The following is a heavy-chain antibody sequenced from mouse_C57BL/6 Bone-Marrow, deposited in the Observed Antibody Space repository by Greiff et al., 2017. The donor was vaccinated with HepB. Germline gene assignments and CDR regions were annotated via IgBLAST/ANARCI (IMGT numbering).Heavy chain of an antibody. J-gene: IGHJ1*03. D-gene: IGHD2-2*01. CDR1: GFTFSDYY. CDR2: ISNGGGST. V-gene: IGHV5-12*01. CDR3: ARHEDYGYDDWYFDV. Sequence: EVMLVESGGGLVQPGGSLKLSCAASGFTFSDYYMYWVRQTPEKRLEWVAYISNGGGSTYYPDTVKGRFTISRDNAKNTLYLQMSRLKSEDTAMYYCARHEDYGYDDWYFDVWGTGTTGTVSS.